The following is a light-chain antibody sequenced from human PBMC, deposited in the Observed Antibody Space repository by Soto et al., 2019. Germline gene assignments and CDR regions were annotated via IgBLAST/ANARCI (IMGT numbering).Light chain of an antibody. Sequence: QSVLTQPPSASGTPGQRVTISCSGSSSNIGSNTVNWYQQLPGTAPKLLIYSNNQRPSGVPDRFSGSKSGTSASLPISGLQSEDEAAYYCAAWDDSLNGPVFGTGTKLTVL. CDR3: AAWDDSLNGPV. CDR1: SSNIGSNT. V-gene: IGLV1-44*01. J-gene: IGLJ1*01. CDR2: SNN.